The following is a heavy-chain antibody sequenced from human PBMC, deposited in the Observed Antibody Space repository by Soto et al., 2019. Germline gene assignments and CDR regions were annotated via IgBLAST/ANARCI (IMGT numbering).Heavy chain of an antibody. V-gene: IGHV3-23*01. CDR3: AKDIRYSCSSNSDYYYYYGMDV. Sequence: EVQLLESGGGLVQPGGSLRLSCAASGFTCSSYAMSWVRQAPGKGLEWVSAISGSGGSTYYADSVKGRFTISRDNSKNTLYLHMNSLRAEDTAVYYCAKDIRYSCSSNSDYYYYYGMDVWGQGTTVTVSS. J-gene: IGHJ6*02. CDR2: ISGSGGST. D-gene: IGHD6-6*01. CDR1: GFTCSSYA.